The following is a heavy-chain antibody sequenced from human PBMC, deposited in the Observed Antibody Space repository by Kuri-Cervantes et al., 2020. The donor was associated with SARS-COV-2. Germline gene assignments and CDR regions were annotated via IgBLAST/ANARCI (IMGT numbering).Heavy chain of an antibody. Sequence: ASVKVSCKAPETTFPNYDINWVRQATGQGLEWMGMVKTNSGNTLYAQIFQGRVTMTRDTSISTAYMELSRLRSDDTAVYYCASGRGPYYTDANFDPWGQGTLVTVSS. CDR1: ETTFPNYD. CDR3: ASGRGPYYTDANFDP. J-gene: IGHJ5*02. CDR2: VKTNSGNT. D-gene: IGHD3-3*01. V-gene: IGHV1-8*01.